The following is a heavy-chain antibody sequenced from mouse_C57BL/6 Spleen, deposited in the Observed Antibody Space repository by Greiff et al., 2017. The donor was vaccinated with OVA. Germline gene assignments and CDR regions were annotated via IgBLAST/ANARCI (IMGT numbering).Heavy chain of an antibody. CDR2: IDPSDSYT. CDR3: AGCESCYRNYWYFDV. V-gene: IGHV1-69*01. Sequence: QVQLQQSGAELVMPGASVKLSCKASGYTFTSYWMHWVKQRPGQGLEWIGEIDPSDSYTNYNQKFKGKSTLTVDKSSSTAYMQLSSLTSEDSAVYYCAGCESCYRNYWYFDVWGTGTTVTVSS. D-gene: IGHD2-14*01. J-gene: IGHJ1*03. CDR1: GYTFTSYW.